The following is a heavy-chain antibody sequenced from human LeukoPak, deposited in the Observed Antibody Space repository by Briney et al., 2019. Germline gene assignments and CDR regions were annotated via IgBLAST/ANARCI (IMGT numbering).Heavy chain of an antibody. CDR2: IIDSGGST. CDR1: GITLSKSG. D-gene: IGHD3-22*01. Sequence: GGSLRLSCAVSGITLSKSGMGRVRQAPGKGLEWVAGIIDSGGSTNYADSVKGRFTISRDNPKNTLYLQMNSLRAEDTAVYFCAKRGVVIRVILVGFHKEAYYFDSWGQGALVTVSS. CDR3: AKRGVVIRVILVGFHKEAYYFDS. J-gene: IGHJ4*02. V-gene: IGHV3-23*01.